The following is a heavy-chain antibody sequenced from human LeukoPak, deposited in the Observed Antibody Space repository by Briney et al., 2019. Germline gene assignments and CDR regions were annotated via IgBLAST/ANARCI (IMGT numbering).Heavy chain of an antibody. J-gene: IGHJ4*02. V-gene: IGHV4-34*01. CDR3: GRVGVLGLRHFDY. D-gene: IGHD3-16*01. CDR2: INHSGST. CDR1: GRSFSGYY. Sequence: SETLSLTCAVCGRSFSGYYWSWIRQPPGKALEWIGEINHSGSTNYNPSLKSRVTISEDTSKNHFSLKLSSATAAEPAVYYCGRVGVLGLRHFDYLGQGNLVTVSS.